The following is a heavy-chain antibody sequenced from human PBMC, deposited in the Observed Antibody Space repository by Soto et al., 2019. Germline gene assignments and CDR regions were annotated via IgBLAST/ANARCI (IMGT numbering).Heavy chain of an antibody. CDR1: GGSFSGDY. J-gene: IGHJ4*02. CDR3: ARGGLTTVPPLT. V-gene: IGHV4-34*01. D-gene: IGHD4-17*01. Sequence: QMQLQQWGAGLLKPSETLSLTCAVYGGSFSGDYYYWSRQPQGKGLEWIGEINRSGSTNYNPSLKSRVTISVDTSKNQFSLTLSSVTAADTAIYYCARGGLTTVPPLTWGQGTLVTVSS. CDR2: INRSGST.